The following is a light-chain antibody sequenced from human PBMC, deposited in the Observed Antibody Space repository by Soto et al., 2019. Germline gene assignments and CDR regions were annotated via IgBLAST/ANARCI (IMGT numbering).Light chain of an antibody. CDR1: QRISSNY. V-gene: IGKV3-20*01. CDR3: QDYGSSPQT. Sequence: DIVLTQSPGTLSLSPGERATVSCRASQRISSNYLGWYQQKPGQAPRLLIYAASSRAAGIPDRFSGSGSGTDFTLTISRLEPEDVAVYYCQDYGSSPQTFGQGTKVDIK. CDR2: AAS. J-gene: IGKJ1*01.